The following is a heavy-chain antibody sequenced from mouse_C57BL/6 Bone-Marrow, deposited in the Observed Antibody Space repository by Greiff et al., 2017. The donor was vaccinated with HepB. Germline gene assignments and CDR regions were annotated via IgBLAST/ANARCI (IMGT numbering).Heavy chain of an antibody. CDR3: AVSNYPSYWYFDV. D-gene: IGHD2-5*01. V-gene: IGHV1-53*01. CDR2: INPSNGRT. J-gene: IGHJ1*03. Sequence: QVQLQQPGTELVKPGASVKLSCKASGYTFTSYWMHWVKQRPGQGLEWIGNINPSNGRTNYNEKFKSKATLTVDKSSSTAYMQLSSLTSEDSAVYYCAVSNYPSYWYFDVWGTGTTVTVSS. CDR1: GYTFTSYW.